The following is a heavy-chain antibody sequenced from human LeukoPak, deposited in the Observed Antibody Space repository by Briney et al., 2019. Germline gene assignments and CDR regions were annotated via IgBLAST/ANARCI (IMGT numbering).Heavy chain of an antibody. CDR2: IYYSGST. CDR1: GGSISSSSYY. J-gene: IGHJ4*02. V-gene: IGHV4-39*01. CDR3: ARLARISMVRGVNSDIDY. D-gene: IGHD3-10*01. Sequence: PSETLSLTCTVSGGSISSSSYYWGWIRQPPGKGLEWIGSIYYSGSTYYNPSLKNRVTISVDTSNNQFSLKLSSVTAADTAVYYCARLARISMVRGVNSDIDYWGQGTLVTVSS.